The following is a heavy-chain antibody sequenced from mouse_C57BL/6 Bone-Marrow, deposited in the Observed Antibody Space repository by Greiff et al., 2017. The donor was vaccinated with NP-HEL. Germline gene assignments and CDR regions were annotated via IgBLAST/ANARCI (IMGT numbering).Heavy chain of an antibody. Sequence: QVQLQQPGAELVKPGASVKLSCKASGYTFTSYWMHWVKQRPGQGLEWIGMIHPNSGSTNYNEKLKSKATLTVDKSSSTADMQLSSLTSEDSAVYYCARWGSTVVAPGAMDYWGQGTSVTVSS. CDR3: ARWGSTVVAPGAMDY. CDR1: GYTFTSYW. CDR2: IHPNSGST. J-gene: IGHJ4*01. D-gene: IGHD1-1*01. V-gene: IGHV1-64*01.